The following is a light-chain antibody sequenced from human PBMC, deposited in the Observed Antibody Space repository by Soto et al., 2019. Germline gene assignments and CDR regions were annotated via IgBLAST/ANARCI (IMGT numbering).Light chain of an antibody. CDR1: SSDVGGYKY. CDR3: SSYTSSTTLV. V-gene: IGLV2-14*03. CDR2: DVT. Sequence: QSVLTQPASVSGSPGQSITISCTGTSSDVGGYKYVSWYQQHPGKAPKLLIYDVTDRPSGVSNRFSGSTSGNTASLTISGLQAGDEADYYCSSYTSSTTLVFATGTKLTVL. J-gene: IGLJ1*01.